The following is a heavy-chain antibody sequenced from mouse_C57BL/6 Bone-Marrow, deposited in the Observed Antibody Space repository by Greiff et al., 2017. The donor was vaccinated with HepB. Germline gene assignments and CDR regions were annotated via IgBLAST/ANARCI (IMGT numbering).Heavy chain of an antibody. Sequence: EVQLVESGAGLVQPKGSLKLSCAASGFTFNTYSMHWVRQAPGQGLEWVARIRSKSSNYAYYYANSVKDRFTIARDDSQIMLYLQMNKLKAEDTAKYYGVKYYLNWYCDVWGTGTAVTVTA. CDR1: GFTFNTYS. D-gene: IGHD1-1*02. CDR3: VKYYLNWYCDV. V-gene: IGHV10-3*01. J-gene: IGHJ1*03. CDR2: IRSKSSNYAY.